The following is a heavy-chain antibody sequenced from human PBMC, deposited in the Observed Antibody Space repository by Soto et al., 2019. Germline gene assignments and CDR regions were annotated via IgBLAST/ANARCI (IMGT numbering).Heavy chain of an antibody. V-gene: IGHV1-8*01. D-gene: IGHD3-16*01. Sequence: GPVKVSCKASGYTFSDFDINWLRQAAGQGPEWMGWMNAKSGDTFSAQRLQGKFNMTWDTSLSTAYMEVGSLTSDDAAIYYCARGNPFNYAGFDVWGQGTTVTVSS. CDR1: GYTFSDFD. J-gene: IGHJ6*02. CDR2: MNAKSGDT. CDR3: ARGNPFNYAGFDV.